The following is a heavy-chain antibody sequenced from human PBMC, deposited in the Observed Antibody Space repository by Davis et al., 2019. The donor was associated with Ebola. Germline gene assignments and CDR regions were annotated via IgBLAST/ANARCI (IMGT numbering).Heavy chain of an antibody. CDR2: ISYDGSNK. CDR3: AKDQSSSFSSSFDY. J-gene: IGHJ4*02. V-gene: IGHV3-30*04. Sequence: GESLKISCAASGFTFSSYAMHWVRQAPGKGLEWVAVISYDGSNKYYADSVKGRFTISRDNSKNTLYLQMNSLRAEDTAVYYCAKDQSSSFSSSFDYWGQGTLVTVSS. CDR1: GFTFSSYA. D-gene: IGHD6-6*01.